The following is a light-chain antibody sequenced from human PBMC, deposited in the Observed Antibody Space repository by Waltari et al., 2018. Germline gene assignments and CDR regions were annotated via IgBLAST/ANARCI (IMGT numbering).Light chain of an antibody. CDR2: GAS. CDR1: QSVSSSY. CDR3: QQYGSPFT. J-gene: IGKJ3*01. Sequence: EIVLTQSPGTLSLSPGERATPPCRASQSVSSSYLAWYQQKPGQAPRLLIYGASSRATGIPDRFSGSGSGTDFTLTISRLEPEDFAVYYCQQYGSPFTFGPGTKVDIK. V-gene: IGKV3-20*01.